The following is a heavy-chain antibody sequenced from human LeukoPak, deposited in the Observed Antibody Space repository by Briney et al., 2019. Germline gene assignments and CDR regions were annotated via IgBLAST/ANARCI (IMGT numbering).Heavy chain of an antibody. CDR1: GDTFSSYA. Sequence: SVKVSCKASGDTFSSYAISWVRQAPGQGREWMGGIIPIFGTANYAQKFQGRVTITTDESTSTAYMELSSVGSEDTAVYYCASNKGVDKATELDYWGQGTLVTVSS. J-gene: IGHJ4*02. CDR3: ASNKGVDKATELDY. V-gene: IGHV1-69*05. CDR2: IIPIFGTA. D-gene: IGHD5-18*01.